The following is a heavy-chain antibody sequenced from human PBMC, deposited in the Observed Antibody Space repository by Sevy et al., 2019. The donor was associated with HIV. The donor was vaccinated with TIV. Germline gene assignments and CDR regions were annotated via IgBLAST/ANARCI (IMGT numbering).Heavy chain of an antibody. CDR1: GFTFGSYW. CDR3: ARLYSSSSGRGLDN. V-gene: IGHV3-7*01. Sequence: PGGSLRLSCAASGFTFGSYWMTWVRQAPGKGLEWEANIKEDGSGRFYVDSVRGRFTVSRDNAMKTLYLQMNNLRGEDTALYYCARLYSSSSGRGLDNWGQGALVTVSS. J-gene: IGHJ4*02. D-gene: IGHD6-6*01. CDR2: IKEDGSGR.